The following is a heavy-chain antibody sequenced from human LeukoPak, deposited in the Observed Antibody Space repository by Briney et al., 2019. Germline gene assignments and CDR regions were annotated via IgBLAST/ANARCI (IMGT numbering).Heavy chain of an antibody. CDR1: GFSFSSYS. CDR2: ISSGSSYI. J-gene: IGHJ4*02. D-gene: IGHD3-22*01. Sequence: GGSLRLSCAASGFSFSSYSMNWVRQAPGKGLEWVSSISSGSSYIYYADSVKGRFTISRDNAKNSLYLQMNSLRAEDTAVHYCASSYYYDSSGYLGYFDYWGQGTLVTVSS. CDR3: ASSYYYDSSGYLGYFDY. V-gene: IGHV3-21*01.